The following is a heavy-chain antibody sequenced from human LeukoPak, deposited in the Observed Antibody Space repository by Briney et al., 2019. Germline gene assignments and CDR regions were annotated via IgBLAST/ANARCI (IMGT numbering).Heavy chain of an antibody. CDR1: GFTFNSYS. CDR3: AREKAYYGSGGYFRFDP. J-gene: IGHJ5*02. CDR2: ISSSSSTI. D-gene: IGHD3-22*01. Sequence: GGCLRLSCAASGFTFNSYSMNWVRQAPGKGLEWVSYISSSSSTIYYADSVKGRFTISRDNAKNSLDLQMNSLRAEDTAVYYCAREKAYYGSGGYFRFDPWGQGTLVTVSS. V-gene: IGHV3-48*04.